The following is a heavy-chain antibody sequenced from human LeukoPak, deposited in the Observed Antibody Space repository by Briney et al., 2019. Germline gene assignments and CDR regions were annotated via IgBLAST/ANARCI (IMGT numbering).Heavy chain of an antibody. Sequence: ASVKVSCKASGYTFTGYYMHWVRQAPGQGLEWMGWINPNSGGTNYAQKFQGWVTMTRDTSISTAYMELSRLRSDDTAVYYCARGKYCSGGSCYSRGNWFDPWGQGTLVTVSS. CDR1: GYTFTGYY. CDR3: ARGKYCSGGSCYSRGNWFDP. D-gene: IGHD2-15*01. J-gene: IGHJ5*02. V-gene: IGHV1-2*04. CDR2: INPNSGGT.